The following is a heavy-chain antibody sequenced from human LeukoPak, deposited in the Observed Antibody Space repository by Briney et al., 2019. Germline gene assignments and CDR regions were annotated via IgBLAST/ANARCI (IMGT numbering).Heavy chain of an antibody. CDR3: TTDGVGVEGATYDN. D-gene: IGHD1-26*01. V-gene: IGHV3-15*01. CDR1: GFIFSKDW. J-gene: IGHJ4*02. Sequence: GGSLRLSCAASGFIFSKDWMSWVRQAPGKGLEWVGRIKAKAHGGTIEYAAPVKGRFTISRDDSKNTLYLQMNSLKTEDTAVYYCTTDGVGVEGATYDNWGQGTLVSVSS. CDR2: IKAKAHGGTI.